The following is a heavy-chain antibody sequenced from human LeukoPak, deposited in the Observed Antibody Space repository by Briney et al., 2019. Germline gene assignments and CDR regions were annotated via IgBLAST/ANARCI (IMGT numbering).Heavy chain of an antibody. CDR3: ARDRYGSGSYYKSWFDP. CDR1: GGSISRYY. V-gene: IGHV4-4*07. CDR2: IYTSGST. Sequence: SETLSLTRTVSGGSISRYYWSWIRQPAGKGLEWIGRIYTSGSTNYNPSLKSRVTMSVDTSKNQFSLRLSSVTAADTAVYYCARDRYGSGSYYKSWFDPWGQGTLVTVSS. J-gene: IGHJ5*02. D-gene: IGHD3-10*01.